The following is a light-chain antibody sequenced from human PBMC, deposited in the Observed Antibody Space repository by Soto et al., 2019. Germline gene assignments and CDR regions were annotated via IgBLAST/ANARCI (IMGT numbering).Light chain of an antibody. Sequence: DIQLTQSPSFLSASLGDRVTITCRASQGISSYLAWYQQKPGKAPKLLIYAASTLQSGVPSRFSGSGSGTDFTLTISCLQSEDFATYYCQQYYSYPALTFGGGTKVDIK. J-gene: IGKJ4*01. V-gene: IGKV1-9*01. CDR1: QGISSY. CDR3: QQYYSYPALT. CDR2: AAS.